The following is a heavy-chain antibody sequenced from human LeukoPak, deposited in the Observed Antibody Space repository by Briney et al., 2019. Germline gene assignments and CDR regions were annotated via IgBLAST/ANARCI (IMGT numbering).Heavy chain of an antibody. D-gene: IGHD4-17*01. Sequence: SETLSLTCTVSGGSISSYYWSWIRQPPGKGLEWIGYIYYSGSTNYNPSLKSRVNISVDTSKKQFSLKLGSVTAADTAVYYCASTTVTTGGVDYWGQGTLVTVSS. CDR1: GGSISSYY. CDR2: IYYSGST. CDR3: ASTTVTTGGVDY. J-gene: IGHJ4*02. V-gene: IGHV4-59*01.